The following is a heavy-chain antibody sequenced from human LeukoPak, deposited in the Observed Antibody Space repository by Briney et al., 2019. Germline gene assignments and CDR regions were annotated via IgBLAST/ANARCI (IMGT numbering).Heavy chain of an antibody. CDR3: ARDADIVATGVFDY. CDR2: ISSSSSYI. V-gene: IGHV3-21*01. CDR1: GFTFSSYW. D-gene: IGHD5-12*01. Sequence: GGSLRLSCAASGFTFSSYWMSWVRQAPGKGLEWVSSISSSSSYIYYADSVKGRFTISRDNAKNSLYLQMNSLRAEDTAVYYCARDADIVATGVFDYWGQGTLVTVSS. J-gene: IGHJ4*02.